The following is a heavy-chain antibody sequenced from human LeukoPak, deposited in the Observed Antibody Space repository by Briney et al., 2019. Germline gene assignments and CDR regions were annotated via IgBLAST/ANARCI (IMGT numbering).Heavy chain of an antibody. J-gene: IGHJ4*02. CDR1: GGSISSYY. CDR2: IYTSGST. V-gene: IGHV4-4*07. CDR3: ARSPRYCSGGSCPDY. Sequence: SETLSLTCTVSGGSISSYYWSWIRQPAGKGLEWIGRIYTSGSTNYNPSLKSRVTMSVDTSKNQFSLKLSSVTAADTAVYYCARSPRYCSGGSCPDYWGQGTLVTVFS. D-gene: IGHD2-15*01.